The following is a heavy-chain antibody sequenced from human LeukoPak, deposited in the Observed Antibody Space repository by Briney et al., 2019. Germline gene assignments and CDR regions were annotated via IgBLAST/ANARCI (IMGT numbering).Heavy chain of an antibody. J-gene: IGHJ4*02. CDR2: INPDGTYI. CDR3: SKDLGL. V-gene: IGHV3-74*01. CDR1: GFTVSSDW. D-gene: IGHD1-26*01. Sequence: GGSLRHSCAASGFTVSSDWMYWVRQAPGKGPVWVSRINPDGTYIDYADSVKGRFTISRDDAKNTLYLQMNSLRADDTALYYCSKDLGLWGQGTLVTVSS.